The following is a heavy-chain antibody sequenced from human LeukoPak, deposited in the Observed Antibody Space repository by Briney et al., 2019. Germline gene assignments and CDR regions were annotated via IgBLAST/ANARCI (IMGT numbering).Heavy chain of an antibody. CDR3: AGSSWYPRDSDY. J-gene: IGHJ4*02. Sequence: PSETLSLTCTVSGGSISSGGYYWSWIRQHPGKGLEWIGYIYYSGSTYYNPSLKSRVTISVDTSKNQFSLKLSSVTAADTAVYYCAGSSWYPRDSDYWGQGTLVTVSS. V-gene: IGHV4-31*03. D-gene: IGHD6-13*01. CDR1: GGSISSGGYY. CDR2: IYYSGST.